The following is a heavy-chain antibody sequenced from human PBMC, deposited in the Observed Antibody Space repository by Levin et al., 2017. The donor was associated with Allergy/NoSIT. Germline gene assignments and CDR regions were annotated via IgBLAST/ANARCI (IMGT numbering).Heavy chain of an antibody. CDR1: GLTFSNYG. J-gene: IGHJ2*01. CDR3: AKGTDLLDWYFDL. D-gene: IGHD3-3*01. CDR2: ISYDGSSK. V-gene: IGHV3-30*18. Sequence: GGSLRLSCAASGLTFSNYGMHWVRQAPGKGLEWLTVISYDGSSKYYSESVKGRFTISRDDSKKTLYLQMNSLRPEDTAVYYCAKGTDLLDWYFDLWGRGTLVTVSS.